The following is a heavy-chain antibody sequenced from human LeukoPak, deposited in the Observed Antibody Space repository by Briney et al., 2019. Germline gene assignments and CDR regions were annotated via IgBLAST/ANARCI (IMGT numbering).Heavy chain of an antibody. V-gene: IGHV3-21*01. CDR3: AREWDAQETYSHDYYYMDV. D-gene: IGHD1-26*01. Sequence: GGSLRLSCAASGFTFITYSMNWVRQAPGKGLEWVSSISSSSSYIYYADSVRGRFTISRDNAKNSLYLQMNSLRAEDTAVYYCAREWDAQETYSHDYYYMDVWGKGTTVTVSS. CDR1: GFTFITYS. CDR2: ISSSSSYI. J-gene: IGHJ6*03.